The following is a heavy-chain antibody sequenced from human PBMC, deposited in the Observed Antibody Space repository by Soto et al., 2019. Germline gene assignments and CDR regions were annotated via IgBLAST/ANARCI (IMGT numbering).Heavy chain of an antibody. Sequence: PGGSLRLSCAASGFTFSSYGMHWVRQAPGKGLEWVAVIWYDGSNKYYADSVKGRFTISRDNSKNTLYLQMNSLRAEDTAVYYCARDPHDYGDYVYFQHWGQGTLVTVSS. D-gene: IGHD4-17*01. J-gene: IGHJ1*01. CDR2: IWYDGSNK. CDR3: ARDPHDYGDYVYFQH. CDR1: GFTFSSYG. V-gene: IGHV3-33*01.